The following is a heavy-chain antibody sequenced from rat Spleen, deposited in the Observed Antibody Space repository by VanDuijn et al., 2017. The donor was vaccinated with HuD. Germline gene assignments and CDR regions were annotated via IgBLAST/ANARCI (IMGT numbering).Heavy chain of an antibody. CDR1: GFTFSNYD. CDR3: ARSVFDY. CDR2: IRYDGNST. V-gene: IGHV5-22*01. J-gene: IGHJ2*01. Sequence: EVQLVESGGGLEQPGRSMKLSCAASGFTFSNYDMAWVRQAPTKGLEWVASIRYDGNSTYYRDSVKGRFTISRDTAESILYLQMDSLRSEDTATYYCARSVFDYWGQGVMVTVSS.